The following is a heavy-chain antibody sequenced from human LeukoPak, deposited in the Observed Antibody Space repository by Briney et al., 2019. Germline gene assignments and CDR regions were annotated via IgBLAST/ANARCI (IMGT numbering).Heavy chain of an antibody. Sequence: SETLSLTCTVSGYSISTSYYWGWIRQPPGTGLEWIGSIYHSGNTYYNPSLKSRVTISVDTSKNQFSLKLNSVTAADTAVYYCARAGYGDSDFDYWGQGTLVTVSS. CDR2: IYHSGNT. J-gene: IGHJ4*02. CDR3: ARAGYGDSDFDY. D-gene: IGHD4-17*01. CDR1: GYSISTSYY. V-gene: IGHV4-38-2*02.